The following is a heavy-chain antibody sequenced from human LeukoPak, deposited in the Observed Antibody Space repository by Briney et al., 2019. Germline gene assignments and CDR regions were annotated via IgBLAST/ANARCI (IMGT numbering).Heavy chain of an antibody. CDR3: AKDRAYGGNSEVVS. D-gene: IGHD4-23*01. CDR1: GFTFSSYA. J-gene: IGHJ4*02. Sequence: PGGSLRLSCAASGFTFSSYAMSWVRQAPGKGLEWVSAISGSGGSTYYADSVKGRFTISRDNSKNTLYLQMNSLRVEDTAVYYCAKDRAYGGNSEVVSGGQETRDTVSS. V-gene: IGHV3-23*01. CDR2: ISGSGGST.